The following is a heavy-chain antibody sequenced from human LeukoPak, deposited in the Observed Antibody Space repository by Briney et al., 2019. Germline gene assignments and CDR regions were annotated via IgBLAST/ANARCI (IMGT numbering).Heavy chain of an antibody. D-gene: IGHD1-26*01. CDR1: GFAFSSYA. V-gene: IGHV3-64*01. CDR2: ISSNGGST. Sequence: GGSLRLSCAASGFAFSSYAMHWVRQAPGKGLEYVSAISSNGGSTYYANSVKGRFTISRDNSKNTLYLQMGSLRAEDMAVYYCAREADGSYYELDYWGQGTLVTVSS. CDR3: AREADGSYYELDY. J-gene: IGHJ4*02.